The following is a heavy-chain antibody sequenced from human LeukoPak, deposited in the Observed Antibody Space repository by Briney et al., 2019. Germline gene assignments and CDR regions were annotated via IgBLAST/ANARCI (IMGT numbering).Heavy chain of an antibody. Sequence: GGSLRLSCAASGFTFSTSWMSWVRQVPGKGLEWVANIKKDGSETYYVDSVKGRFTISRDNAKNSLYLQMNSLRAEDTAVYYCARGGRPDYWGQGTLVTVSS. V-gene: IGHV3-7*01. CDR2: IKKDGSET. CDR3: ARGGRPDY. CDR1: GFTFSTSW. J-gene: IGHJ4*02. D-gene: IGHD3-10*01.